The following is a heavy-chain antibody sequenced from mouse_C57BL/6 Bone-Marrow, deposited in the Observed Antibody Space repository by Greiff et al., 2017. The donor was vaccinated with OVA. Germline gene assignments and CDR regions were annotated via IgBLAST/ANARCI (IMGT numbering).Heavy chain of an antibody. D-gene: IGHD1-1*01. J-gene: IGHJ2*01. CDR1: GYAFSSSW. CDR2: IYPGDGDT. V-gene: IGHV1-82*01. Sequence: VQLQQSGPELVKPGASVKISCKASGYAFSSSWMNWVKQRPGKGLEWIGRIYPGDGDTNYNGKFKGKATLAADKSSSTAYMRLSSLTSEDSAVYFCARLLTREGYWGQGTTLTVSS. CDR3: ARLLTREGY.